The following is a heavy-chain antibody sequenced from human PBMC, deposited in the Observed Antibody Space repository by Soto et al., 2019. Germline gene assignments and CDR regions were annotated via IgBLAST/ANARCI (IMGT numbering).Heavy chain of an antibody. D-gene: IGHD1-26*01. CDR3: APESGGDGGGSYGGGFDY. J-gene: IGHJ4*02. Sequence: QVQLVQSGAEVKKPGASVKVSCKASGYTFTGYYMHWVRQAPGQGLERMGWINPNSGGTNYAQKFQGRVTMTRDTSISTAYMELSRLRSDDTAVYYCAPESGGDGGGSYGGGFDYWGQGTLVTVSS. CDR2: INPNSGGT. V-gene: IGHV1-2*02. CDR1: GYTFTGYY.